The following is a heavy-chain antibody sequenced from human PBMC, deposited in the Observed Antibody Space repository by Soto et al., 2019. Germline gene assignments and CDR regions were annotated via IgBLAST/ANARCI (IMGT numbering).Heavy chain of an antibody. V-gene: IGHV4-30-2*06. CDR2: IYHSGST. Sequence: SSETLSLTCSVSGGTITSGRSSWNWIRQSPGKGLEWIAYIYHSGSTYYNPSLKSRVTISVDRSENQFSLKLTSVTAADTAVYYCARGQRFSDWFDPWGPGTLVTVSS. CDR1: GGTITSGRSS. CDR3: ARGQRFSDWFDP. D-gene: IGHD3-3*01. J-gene: IGHJ5*02.